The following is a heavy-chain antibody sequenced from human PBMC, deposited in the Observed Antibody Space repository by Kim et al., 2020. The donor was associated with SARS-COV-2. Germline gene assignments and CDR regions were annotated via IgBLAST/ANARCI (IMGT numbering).Heavy chain of an antibody. CDR1: GFSFRSYA. J-gene: IGHJ4*02. Sequence: GGSLRLSCAASGFSFRSYAMNWVRQAPGKGLEWVAYICSTCGNTYYADSVRGRFTISRDNAKNSLFLQMDSLRDEDTAVYYCATDLGGYCIDTSCYAGDYWGQGTLVTVSS. CDR2: ICSTCGNT. V-gene: IGHV3-48*02. D-gene: IGHD2-2*03. CDR3: ATDLGGYCIDTSCYAGDY.